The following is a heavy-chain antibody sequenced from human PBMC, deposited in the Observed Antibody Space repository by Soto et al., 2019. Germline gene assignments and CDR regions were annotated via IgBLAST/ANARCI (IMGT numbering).Heavy chain of an antibody. CDR1: GFTFTNAW. J-gene: IGHJ4*02. D-gene: IGHD3-16*01. CDR2: IKSKTDGGTI. Sequence: EVQLVESGGGLVKPGGSLRLSCAASGFTFTNAWMNWVRQAPGKGLEWVGRIKSKTDGGTIDYAAPVKGRFIISRDDSKNTLYLQMNSLKTEDTAVYYCTTDAMRRGSYIDYWGQGTLVIVSS. CDR3: TTDAMRRGSYIDY. V-gene: IGHV3-15*07.